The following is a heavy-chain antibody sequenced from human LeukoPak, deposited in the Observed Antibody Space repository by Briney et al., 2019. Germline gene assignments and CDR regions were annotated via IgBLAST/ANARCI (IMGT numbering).Heavy chain of an antibody. CDR2: IIPIFGTA. V-gene: IGHV1-69*13. J-gene: IGHJ4*02. CDR3: ARGDGYSYGPFDY. CDR1: GGTFSSYA. Sequence: SVKVSCNASGGTFSSYAISWVRQAPGQGLEWMGGIIPIFGTANYAQKFQGRVTITADESTSTAYMELSSLRSEDTAVYYCARGDGYSYGPFDYWGQGTLVTVSS. D-gene: IGHD5-18*01.